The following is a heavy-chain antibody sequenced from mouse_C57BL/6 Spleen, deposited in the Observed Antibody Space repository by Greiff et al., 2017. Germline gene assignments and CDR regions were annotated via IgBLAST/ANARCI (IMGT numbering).Heavy chain of an antibody. V-gene: IGHV5-4*03. CDR2: ISDGGSYN. D-gene: IGHD3-2*02. CDR3: ARAEGYYFDY. J-gene: IGHJ2*01. CDR1: GFTFSSYA. Sequence: DVKLEESGGGLVTPGGSLNLSCAASGFTFSSYAMSWVRQTPEKRLEWVATISDGGSYNYYPDNVKGRFTITRDNAKNNLYMQMSHLKSEDTALYYCARAEGYYFDYWGQGTTLTVST.